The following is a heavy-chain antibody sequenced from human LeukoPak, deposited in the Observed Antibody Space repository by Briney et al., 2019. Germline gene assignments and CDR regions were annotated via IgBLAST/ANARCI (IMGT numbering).Heavy chain of an antibody. CDR2: INPNSGGT. J-gene: IGHJ6*02. CDR1: GYTFTGYY. D-gene: IGHD5-24*01. Sequence: ASVKVSCKASGYTFTGYYIHWVRQAPGQGLEWMGWINPNSGGTNYAQKFQGRVTMTRDTSISTAYMELSRLRSDDTAVYYCAGGAGYSPLRGYGMDVWGQGTTVTVSS. V-gene: IGHV1-2*02. CDR3: AGGAGYSPLRGYGMDV.